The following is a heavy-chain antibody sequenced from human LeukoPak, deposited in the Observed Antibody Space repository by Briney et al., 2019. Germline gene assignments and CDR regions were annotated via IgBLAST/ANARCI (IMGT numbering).Heavy chain of an antibody. J-gene: IGHJ4*02. D-gene: IGHD3-10*01. V-gene: IGHV4-59*12. Sequence: TSETLSLTCTVSGGSISSYFWSWIRQPPGKGLEWIGYISYSGSTNYNPSLKSRVTISVDRSKNQFSLKLSSVTAADTAVYYCARSGGDRVEMPTIIDYWGQGTLVIVSS. CDR1: GGSISSYF. CDR2: ISYSGST. CDR3: ARSGGDRVEMPTIIDY.